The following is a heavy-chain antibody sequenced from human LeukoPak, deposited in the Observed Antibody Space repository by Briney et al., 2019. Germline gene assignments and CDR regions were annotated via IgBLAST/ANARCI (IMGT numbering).Heavy chain of an antibody. CDR2: INHSGST. D-gene: IGHD3-10*01. CDR3: ARQRRSGTFDY. Sequence: SETLSLTCAVYGGSLSGYYWGLIRQPPGKGLEWIGEINHSGSTNYNPSLKSRVTISVDTSKNQFSLKLSSVTAADTAVYYCARQRRSGTFDYWGQGTLVTVSS. CDR1: GGSLSGYY. V-gene: IGHV4-34*01. J-gene: IGHJ4*02.